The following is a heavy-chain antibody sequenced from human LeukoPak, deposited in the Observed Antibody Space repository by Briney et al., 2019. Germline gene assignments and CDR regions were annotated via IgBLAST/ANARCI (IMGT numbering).Heavy chain of an antibody. CDR1: GFTFSSYW. D-gene: IGHD1-26*01. Sequence: GSLRLSCAASGFTFSSYWMHWVRQAPGKGLVWGSRINSDGSSTSYADSVKGRFTVSRDNAKNTLYLQMNSLRAEDTAVYYCARATGSYYSLGYWGQGTLVTVSS. J-gene: IGHJ4*02. CDR3: ARATGSYYSLGY. CDR2: INSDGSST. V-gene: IGHV3-74*01.